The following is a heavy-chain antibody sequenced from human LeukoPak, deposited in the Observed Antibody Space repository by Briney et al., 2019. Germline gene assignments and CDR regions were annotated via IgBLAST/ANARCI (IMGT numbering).Heavy chain of an antibody. CDR1: GYTFTSYY. D-gene: IGHD3-3*01. J-gene: IGHJ4*02. Sequence: ASVKVSCKASGYTFTSYYMHWVRQAPGQGLEWMVIINPSGGSTSYAQKFQGRVTMTRDMSTSTVYMELSSLRSEDTAVYYCARDLEGGVFDYWGQGTLVTVSS. CDR3: ARDLEGGVFDY. CDR2: INPSGGST. V-gene: IGHV1-46*01.